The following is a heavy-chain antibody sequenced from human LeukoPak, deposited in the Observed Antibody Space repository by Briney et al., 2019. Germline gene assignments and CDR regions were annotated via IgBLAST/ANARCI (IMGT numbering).Heavy chain of an antibody. CDR1: GGSISSYY. J-gene: IGHJ6*03. D-gene: IGHD5-12*01. CDR2: IFDGGST. Sequence: PSETLSLTCTVSGGSISSYYWSWIRQPPGKGLEWIGYIFDGGSTNYTPSLKSRVIISVYTSKNQFSLKLSSVTAADTAVYSCARLGVSGFDSIRYYYYYMDVWGKGTTVTVSS. V-gene: IGHV4-59*08. CDR3: ARLGVSGFDSIRYYYYYMDV.